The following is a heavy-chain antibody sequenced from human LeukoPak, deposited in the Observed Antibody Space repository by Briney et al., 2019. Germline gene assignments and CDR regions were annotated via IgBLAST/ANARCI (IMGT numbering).Heavy chain of an antibody. CDR1: GGSISSYY. J-gene: IGHJ4*02. Sequence: KTSETLSLTCTVSGGSISSYYWTWIRQPPGKGLEWIAYIHSSGSTNYNPSLKSRVIISVDTSRSQLSLKLSSVTAADTAVYYCARIEGDNSLDYWGQGTLVTVSS. V-gene: IGHV4-59*01. CDR3: ARIEGDNSLDY. CDR2: IHSSGST. D-gene: IGHD3-16*01.